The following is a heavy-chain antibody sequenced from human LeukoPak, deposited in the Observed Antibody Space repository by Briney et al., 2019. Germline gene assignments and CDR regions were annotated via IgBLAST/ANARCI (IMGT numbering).Heavy chain of an antibody. J-gene: IGHJ4*02. CDR1: GYTFTGYY. Sequence: GASVKVSCKASGYTFTGYYMHWVRQAPGQGLEWMGWINPNSGGTNYAQKFQGRVTMTRDTSINTAYMELSRLRSDDTAVYYCARDSADYYYGSGSYYDYWGQGTLVTVSS. V-gene: IGHV1-2*02. CDR3: ARDSADYYYGSGSYYDY. CDR2: INPNSGGT. D-gene: IGHD3-10*01.